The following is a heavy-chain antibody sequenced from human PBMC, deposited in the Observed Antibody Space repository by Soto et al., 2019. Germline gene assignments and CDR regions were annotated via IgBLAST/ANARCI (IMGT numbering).Heavy chain of an antibody. CDR3: AKVLKAVAGTYDY. V-gene: IGHV3-23*01. CDR1: GFTFSIYA. J-gene: IGHJ4*02. D-gene: IGHD6-19*01. Sequence: EVQLLESGGGLVQPGGSLRLSCAASGFTFSIYAMSWVRQAPGKGLEWVSAISGSGDYTYYADPVKGRFAISRDNSKNTLYLQMNSLSAEDTAVYYCAKVLKAVAGTYDYWGQGTLVNVSS. CDR2: ISGSGDYT.